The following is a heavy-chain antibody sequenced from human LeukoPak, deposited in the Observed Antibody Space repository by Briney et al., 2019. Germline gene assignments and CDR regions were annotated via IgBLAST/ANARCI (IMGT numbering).Heavy chain of an antibody. Sequence: ASVKVSCKASGYTFTGYYMHWVRQAPGQGLEWMGWISAFNGNTNYAQKLQGRVTMTTDTSTTTAYMELRSLRSDDTAVYYCAREGYYGRSGYSPLDYWGQGTLVTVSS. D-gene: IGHD3-22*01. CDR2: ISAFNGNT. CDR3: AREGYYGRSGYSPLDY. J-gene: IGHJ4*02. V-gene: IGHV1-18*04. CDR1: GYTFTGYY.